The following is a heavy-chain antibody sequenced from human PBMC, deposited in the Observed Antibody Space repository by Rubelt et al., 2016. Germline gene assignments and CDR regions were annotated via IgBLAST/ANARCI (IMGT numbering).Heavy chain of an antibody. CDR3: AKGRDCSSTSCHSYWYYYYMDV. D-gene: IGHD2-2*01. CDR2: ISGSGGST. Sequence: GKGLEWVSAISGSGGSTYYADSVKGRFTISRDNSKNTLYLQMNSLRAEDTAVYYCAKGRDCSSTSCHSYWYYYYMDVWGKGTTVTVSS. V-gene: IGHV3-23*01. J-gene: IGHJ6*03.